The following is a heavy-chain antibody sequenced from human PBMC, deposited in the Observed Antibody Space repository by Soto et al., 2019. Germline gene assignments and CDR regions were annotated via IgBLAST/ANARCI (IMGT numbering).Heavy chain of an antibody. Sequence: GGSLRLSCAASGFTFYNYSMGWVRQAPGKGLEWVSAITGSGSDTYYVDSVKGRFTISRDNSENTLYLQMNSLRAEDTAIYYCAKLGSSSWSPHYYFDYWGQGTLVTVSS. CDR3: AKLGSSSWSPHYYFDY. D-gene: IGHD2-2*01. V-gene: IGHV3-23*01. J-gene: IGHJ4*02. CDR1: GFTFYNYS. CDR2: ITGSGSDT.